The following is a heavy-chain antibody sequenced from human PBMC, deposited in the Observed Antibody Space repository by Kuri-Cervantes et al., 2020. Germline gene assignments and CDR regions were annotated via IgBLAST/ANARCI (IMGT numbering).Heavy chain of an antibody. CDR2: IYYSGST. V-gene: IGHV4-59*01. J-gene: IGHJ5*02. D-gene: IGHD1-7*01. CDR3: ARGGGRYNWNYGGGWFDP. Sequence: GSLRLSCAVYGGSFSSYYWSWIRQPPGKGLEWIGYIYYSGSTNYNPPLKSRVTISVDTSKNQFSLKLSSVTAADTAVYYCARGGGRYNWNYGGGWFDPWGQGTLVTVSS. CDR1: GGSFSSYY.